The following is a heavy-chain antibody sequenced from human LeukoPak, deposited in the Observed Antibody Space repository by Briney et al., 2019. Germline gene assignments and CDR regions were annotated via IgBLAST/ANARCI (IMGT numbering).Heavy chain of an antibody. Sequence: GGSLRLSCAASGFTFSRYSMNWVRQAPGKGLEWVSSISSSSSYIYYADSVKGRFTISRDNAKNSLYLQMNSLRAEDTAVYYCAAIRVEGLYHYYYVMDVWGQGTTVTVSS. CDR1: GFTFSRYS. D-gene: IGHD3/OR15-3a*01. V-gene: IGHV3-21*01. CDR3: AAIRVEGLYHYYYVMDV. J-gene: IGHJ6*02. CDR2: ISSSSSYI.